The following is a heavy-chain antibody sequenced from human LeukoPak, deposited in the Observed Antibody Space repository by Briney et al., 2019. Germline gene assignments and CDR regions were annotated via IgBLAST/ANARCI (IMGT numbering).Heavy chain of an antibody. CDR1: GYTFTXYD. CDR3: ARSEGRRFGKTTNYYYYGMDV. V-gene: IGHV1-8*01. J-gene: IGHJ6*02. CDR2: MNPNSGNT. D-gene: IGHD3-10*01. Sequence: KVSCKASGYTFTXYDINWVRQATGQGREWMGWMNPNSGNTGYAQKFQGRVTMTRNTSISTAYMELSSLRSEDTAVYYCARSEGRRFGKTTNYYYYGMDVWGQGTTVTVSS.